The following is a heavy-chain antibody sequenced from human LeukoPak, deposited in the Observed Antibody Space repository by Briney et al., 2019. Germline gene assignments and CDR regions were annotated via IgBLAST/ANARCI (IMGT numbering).Heavy chain of an antibody. CDR2: ISSSSSYT. D-gene: IGHD5-12*01. Sequence: PGGSLRLSCAASGFTFSDYYMSWIRRAPGKGLEWVSYISSSSSYTNYADSVKGRFTIPRDNAKNSLYLQMNSLRAEDTAVYYCARFKREWLRSEYYSDYWGQGTLVTVSS. CDR1: GFTFSDYY. J-gene: IGHJ4*02. V-gene: IGHV3-11*06. CDR3: ARFKREWLRSEYYSDY.